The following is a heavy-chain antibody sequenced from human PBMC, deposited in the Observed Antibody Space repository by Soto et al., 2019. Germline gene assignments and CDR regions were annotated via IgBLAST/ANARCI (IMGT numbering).Heavy chain of an antibody. D-gene: IGHD1-26*01. CDR2: SNTGNGDT. J-gene: IGHJ3*01. V-gene: IGHV1-3*04. CDR3: ATGRDALDF. CDR1: GYTISDYP. Sequence: QVHLVQSGAEVKKPGASVKASCKASGYTISDYPMHWVRQAPGQSLAWMGWSNTGNGDTKYSQKFQGRIPITRDTPASTAYMELSGLRSEDTAVYYCATGRDALDFWGQGTMVTVSS.